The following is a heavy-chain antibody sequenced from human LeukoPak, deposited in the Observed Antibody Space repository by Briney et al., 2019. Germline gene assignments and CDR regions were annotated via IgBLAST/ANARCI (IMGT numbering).Heavy chain of an antibody. CDR2: ISGNGGTT. V-gene: IGHV3-23*01. CDR3: AKDGGLWVSAHWGDS. J-gene: IGHJ4*02. D-gene: IGHD7-27*01. CDR1: GFTFNSYA. Sequence: GGSLRLSCAASGFTFNSYAMSWVRQAAGKGLEWVSGISGNGGTTWHVDSVKGRFTISRDNSKNTLFLQMNSPRAEDTAVYYCAKDGGLWVSAHWGDSWGRGTLVTVSS.